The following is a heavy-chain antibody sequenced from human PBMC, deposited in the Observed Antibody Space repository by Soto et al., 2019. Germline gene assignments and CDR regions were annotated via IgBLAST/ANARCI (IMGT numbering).Heavy chain of an antibody. V-gene: IGHV3-23*01. D-gene: IGHD1-7*01. J-gene: IGHJ3*02. CDR3: AKGKLELRGDADAFDI. CDR1: GVSLSSDT. CDR2: ISGSGGST. Sequence: PGGSQRLSCAGSGVSLSSDTMSWAGQAPGTGLEWVSAISGSGGSTYYADSVKGRFTISRDNSKNTLYLQMNSLRAEDTAVYYCAKGKLELRGDADAFDIWGQGTMVTVSS.